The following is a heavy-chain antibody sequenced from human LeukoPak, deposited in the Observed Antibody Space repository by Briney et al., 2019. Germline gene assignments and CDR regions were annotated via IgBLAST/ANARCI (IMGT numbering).Heavy chain of an antibody. CDR1: GFTFRSYW. J-gene: IGHJ4*02. CDR2: IKSDGSSI. Sequence: GGSLRLSCAASGFTFRSYWMHWVRQAPGQGLVWVSRIKSDGSSITYAESVKGRFTISRDNAKSTLYLQMNSLRAEDTAVYYCARDQLYCSGGICYFDYWGRGTLVTVSS. CDR3: ARDQLYCSGGICYFDY. V-gene: IGHV3-74*01. D-gene: IGHD2-15*01.